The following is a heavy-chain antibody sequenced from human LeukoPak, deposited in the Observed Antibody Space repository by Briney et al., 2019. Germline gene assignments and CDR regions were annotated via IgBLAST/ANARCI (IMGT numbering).Heavy chain of an antibody. D-gene: IGHD6-19*01. Sequence: GASLNISCKGSGYSFNRYWIGWVRQIPRKRLEQMGIIYPGDSDTRFSPSFQDQVTISADKSISTAYLQWSSLKASDTAMYYCVRHEEVGGMFYLDYWGQGTLVNVSS. J-gene: IGHJ4*02. CDR1: GYSFNRYW. CDR3: VRHEEVGGMFYLDY. CDR2: IYPGDSDT. V-gene: IGHV5-51*01.